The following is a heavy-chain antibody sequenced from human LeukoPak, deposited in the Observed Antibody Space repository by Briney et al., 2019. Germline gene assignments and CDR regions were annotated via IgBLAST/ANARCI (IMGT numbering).Heavy chain of an antibody. J-gene: IGHJ6*02. CDR1: GFTFSSYS. V-gene: IGHV3-21*01. Sequence: PGGSLRLSCAASGFTFSSYSMNWVRQAPGKGLEWVSSISSSSSYIYYADSVKGRFTISRDNAKNSLYPQMNSLRAEDTAVYYCAREPHYCSGGSCYTKGMDVWGQGTTVTVSS. CDR2: ISSSSSYI. CDR3: AREPHYCSGGSCYTKGMDV. D-gene: IGHD2-15*01.